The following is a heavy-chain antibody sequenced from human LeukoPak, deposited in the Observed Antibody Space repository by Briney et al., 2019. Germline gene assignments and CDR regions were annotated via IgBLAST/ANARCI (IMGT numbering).Heavy chain of an antibody. CDR1: GFAFSSYW. D-gene: IGHD6-13*01. CDR3: AGAASSGWYQFDC. V-gene: IGHV3-74*01. J-gene: IGHJ4*02. CDR2: IHSDGSST. Sequence: GGSLRLSCAASGFAFSSYWMHWVRQAPGKGLVWVSRIHSDGSSTSYADSVKGRFTISRDNAKNTLYLQMNSLRAEDTAVYHCAGAASSGWYQFDCWGQGTLVTVSS.